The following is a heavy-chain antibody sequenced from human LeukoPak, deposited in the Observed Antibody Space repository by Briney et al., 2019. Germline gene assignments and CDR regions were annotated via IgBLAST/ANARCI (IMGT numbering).Heavy chain of an antibody. CDR3: ARVRGYSGYGLDY. CDR1: GYTFTSSY. Sequence: ASVKVSCKASGYTFTSSYMNWVRQAPGQGLEWMGLINPSGGSTRYAQNFQGRVTMTRDTSTSTVYMELSSLRSEDTAVYYCARVRGYSGYGLDYWGQGTLVTVSS. CDR2: INPSGGST. J-gene: IGHJ4*02. V-gene: IGHV1-46*01. D-gene: IGHD5-12*01.